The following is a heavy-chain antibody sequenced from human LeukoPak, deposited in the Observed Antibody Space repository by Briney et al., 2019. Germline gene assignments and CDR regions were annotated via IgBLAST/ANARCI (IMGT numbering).Heavy chain of an antibody. CDR1: GYTFTSYD. V-gene: IGHV1-8*01. CDR3: ARVSRLRRHIVVVPAAMQDSDYDSSGQPLAY. D-gene: IGHD2-2*01. Sequence: ASVKVSCKASGYTFTSYDINWVRQATGEGLEWMGWMNPNSGNTGYAQKFQGRVTMTRNTSISTAYMELSSLRSEDTAVYYCARVSRLRRHIVVVPAAMQDSDYDSSGQPLAYWGQGTLVTVSS. CDR2: MNPNSGNT. J-gene: IGHJ4*02.